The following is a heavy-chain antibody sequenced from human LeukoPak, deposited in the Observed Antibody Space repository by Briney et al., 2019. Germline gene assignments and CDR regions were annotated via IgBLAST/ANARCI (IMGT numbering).Heavy chain of an antibody. D-gene: IGHD2-21*01. Sequence: GESLKISFQGSGYSFTSYWSGWVRHMPGKGLEWMGIIYPGDSDTRYSPPFQGQVTISADKSISTAYLQWSSLKASDTAMYYCAKLRAGAFDIWGQGTMVTVSS. CDR2: IYPGDSDT. J-gene: IGHJ3*02. CDR3: AKLRAGAFDI. V-gene: IGHV5-51*01. CDR1: GYSFTSYW.